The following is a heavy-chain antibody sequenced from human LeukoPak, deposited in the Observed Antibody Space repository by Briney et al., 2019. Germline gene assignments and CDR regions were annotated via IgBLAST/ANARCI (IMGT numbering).Heavy chain of an antibody. D-gene: IGHD1-26*01. V-gene: IGHV1-8*01. Sequence: GASVKVSCKAYGYTFTHYDINWVRQATGQGLEWMGWMNANSGNTGYAQKFQGRVTMTRNTSINTAYMELSSLRSEDTAVYNCASGPAWEGHHYYSDYWGQGTLVTVSS. CDR3: ASGPAWEGHHYYSDY. CDR2: MNANSGNT. CDR1: GYTFTHYD. J-gene: IGHJ4*02.